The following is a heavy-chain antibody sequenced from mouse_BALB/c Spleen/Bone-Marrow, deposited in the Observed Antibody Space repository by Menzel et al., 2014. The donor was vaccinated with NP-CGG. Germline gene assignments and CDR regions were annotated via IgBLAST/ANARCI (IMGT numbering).Heavy chain of an antibody. Sequence: EVQLQQSGGGSVQPGGSPRLSCATSRFTFTDYYMSWVRQPPGKALEWLGFIRNKAKGYTTEYSASVKGRFTISRDNSQRILYLQMNTLRAEDSATYYCARDENVGIYWYFDVWGAGTTVIVSS. J-gene: IGHJ1*01. CDR3: ARDENVGIYWYFDV. V-gene: IGHV7-3*02. CDR2: IRNKAKGYTT. CDR1: RFTFTDYY.